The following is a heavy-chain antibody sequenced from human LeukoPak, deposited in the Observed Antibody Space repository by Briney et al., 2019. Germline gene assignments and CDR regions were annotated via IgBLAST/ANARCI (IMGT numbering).Heavy chain of an antibody. CDR3: ARDREAAGTLDY. CDR1: GFTFSSYA. CDR2: ISYDGSNK. D-gene: IGHD6-13*01. Sequence: PGGSRRLSCEALGFTFSSYAMHWVRQAPGKGREGVAVISYDGSNKYYADSVKGRFTISRDNSKNTLYLQMNSLRAEDTAVYYCARDREAAGTLDYWGQGTLVTVSS. J-gene: IGHJ4*02. V-gene: IGHV3-30-3*01.